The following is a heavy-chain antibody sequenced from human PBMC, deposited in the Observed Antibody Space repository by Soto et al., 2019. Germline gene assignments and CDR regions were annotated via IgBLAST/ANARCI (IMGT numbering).Heavy chain of an antibody. V-gene: IGHV1-3*01. Sequence: ASVNVSFKSSGYTFTRYTINWVRQAPGQRLEWMGWINPDNGNTKSSQKFQDRVIITRDTSASTAYMDLSSLRSEDTAVYYCARGIATGQLDPWGQGTLVTVS. CDR1: GYTFTRYT. D-gene: IGHD2-15*01. J-gene: IGHJ5*02. CDR3: ARGIATGQLDP. CDR2: INPDNGNT.